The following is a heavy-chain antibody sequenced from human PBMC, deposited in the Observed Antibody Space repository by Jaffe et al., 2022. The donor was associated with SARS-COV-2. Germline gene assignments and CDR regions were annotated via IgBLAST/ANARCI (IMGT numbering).Heavy chain of an antibody. CDR3: GYRQGTSDWYDY. Sequence: EVQLLESGGGLVQPGGSLGLSCAASGFTFSSYAMSWVRQAPGKGLEWVSAIGSGGITTYYADSVKGRFTISRDNSKNTVYLQMNSLRAEDTAVYYCGYRQGTSDWYDYRGQGTLVTVSS. D-gene: IGHD6-19*01. CDR1: GFTFSSYA. V-gene: IGHV3-23*01. CDR2: IGSGGITT. J-gene: IGHJ4*02.